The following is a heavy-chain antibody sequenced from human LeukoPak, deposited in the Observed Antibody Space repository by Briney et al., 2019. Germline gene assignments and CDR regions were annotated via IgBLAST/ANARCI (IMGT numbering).Heavy chain of an antibody. V-gene: IGHV3-23*01. CDR1: GSTFSSYA. CDR2: ISGSGGST. D-gene: IGHD6-13*01. Sequence: GGSLRLSCAASGSTFSSYAMSWVRQAPGKGLEWVSAISGSGGSTYYADSVKGRFTISRDNSKNTLYLRMNSLRAEDTAVYYCAKVSSSSWYFNWFDPWGQGTLVTVSS. CDR3: AKVSSSSWYFNWFDP. J-gene: IGHJ5*02.